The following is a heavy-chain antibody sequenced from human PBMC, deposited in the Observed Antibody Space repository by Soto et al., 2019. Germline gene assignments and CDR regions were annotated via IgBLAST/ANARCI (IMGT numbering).Heavy chain of an antibody. CDR3: AKGPTSSGWEEDYYGMDV. J-gene: IGHJ6*02. CDR2: ISGSGGST. D-gene: IGHD6-19*01. V-gene: IGHV3-23*01. Sequence: LRLSCAASGFTFSSYAMSWDPQAPGKGLEWVSAISGSGGSTYYADSVKGRFTISRDNSKNTLYLQMNSLRAEDTAVYYCAKGPTSSGWEEDYYGMDVWGQGTTVTVSS. CDR1: GFTFSSYA.